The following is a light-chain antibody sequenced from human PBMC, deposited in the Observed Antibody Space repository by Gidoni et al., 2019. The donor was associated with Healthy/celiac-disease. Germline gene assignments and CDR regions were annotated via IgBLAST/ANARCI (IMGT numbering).Light chain of an antibody. CDR2: GAS. J-gene: IGKJ1*01. Sequence: EIVLTQSPGTLSLSPGERAILSCRASQSVSSSYLAWYQHKPGQAPRLLIYGASSRATGIPDRFSGSGSGTDFTLTISRLEPEDFAVYYCQQYGSSSWTFXQXTKVEIK. V-gene: IGKV3-20*01. CDR1: QSVSSSY. CDR3: QQYGSSSWT.